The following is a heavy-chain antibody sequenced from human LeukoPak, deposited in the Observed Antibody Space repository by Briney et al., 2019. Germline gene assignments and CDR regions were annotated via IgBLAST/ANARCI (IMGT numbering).Heavy chain of an antibody. CDR2: ISYDGSNK. J-gene: IGHJ4*02. CDR3: ARGVGSGYYYFGVGDY. V-gene: IGHV3-30-3*01. Sequence: PGGSLRLSCAASGFIFGHYNMNWVRQAPGKGLEWVAVISYDGSNKYYADSVKGRFIISRDKSKNTLYLQMNSLRAEDTAVYYCARGVGSGYYYFGVGDYWGQGTLVTVSS. D-gene: IGHD3-22*01. CDR1: GFIFGHYN.